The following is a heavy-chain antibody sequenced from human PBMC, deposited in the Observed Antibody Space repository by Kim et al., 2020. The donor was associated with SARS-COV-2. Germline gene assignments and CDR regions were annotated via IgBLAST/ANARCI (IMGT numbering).Heavy chain of an antibody. CDR3: ARVKWELLTRTGVAFDI. D-gene: IGHD1-26*01. J-gene: IGHJ3*02. CDR1: GDSVSSNSAA. Sequence: SQTLSLTCAISGDSVSSNSAAWNWIRQSPSRGLEWLGRTYYRSKWYNDYAVSVKSRITINPDTSKNQFSLQLNSVTPEDTAVYYCARVKWELLTRTGVAFDIWGQGTMVTVSS. CDR2: TYYRSKWYN. V-gene: IGHV6-1*01.